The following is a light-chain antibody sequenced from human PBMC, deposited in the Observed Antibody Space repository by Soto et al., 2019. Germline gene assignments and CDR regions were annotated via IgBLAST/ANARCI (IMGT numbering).Light chain of an antibody. CDR2: GAS. J-gene: IGKJ1*01. CDR1: QTIIKY. Sequence: IQLTQSPSSLSASVGDRVTITCRASQTIIKYLNWYQQKPGKAPKLLINGASSLQSGVPSRFNGSRSGTDFTLTISSLQPEDSATYYCQQSYSTPWTFGQGTKVDIK. V-gene: IGKV1-39*01. CDR3: QQSYSTPWT.